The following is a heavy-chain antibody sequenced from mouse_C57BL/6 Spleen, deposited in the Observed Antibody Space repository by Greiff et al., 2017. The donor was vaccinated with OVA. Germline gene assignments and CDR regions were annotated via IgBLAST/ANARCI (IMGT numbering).Heavy chain of an antibody. CDR1: GFTFTDYY. CDR3: ARLHRDWYFDV. Sequence: EVQRVESGGGLVQPGGSLSLSCAASGFTFTDYYMSWVRQPPGKALEWLGFIRNKANGYTTEYSASVKGRFTISRDNSQSILYLQMNALRAEDSATYYCARLHRDWYFDVWGTGTTVTVSS. V-gene: IGHV7-3*01. J-gene: IGHJ1*03. CDR2: IRNKANGYTT.